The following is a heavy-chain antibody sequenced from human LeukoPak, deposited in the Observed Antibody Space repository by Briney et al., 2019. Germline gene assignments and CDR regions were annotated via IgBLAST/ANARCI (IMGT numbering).Heavy chain of an antibody. Sequence: PSETLSLTCTVSGGSISSSSYYWGWIRQPPGKGLEWIGSTYYSGSTYYNPSLKSRVTISVDTSKNQFSLKLSSVTDADTAVYYCAGSDWSGLWFDPWGQGTLVTVSS. CDR3: AGSDWSGLWFDP. V-gene: IGHV4-39*07. CDR2: TYYSGST. D-gene: IGHD3-3*01. J-gene: IGHJ5*02. CDR1: GGSISSSSYY.